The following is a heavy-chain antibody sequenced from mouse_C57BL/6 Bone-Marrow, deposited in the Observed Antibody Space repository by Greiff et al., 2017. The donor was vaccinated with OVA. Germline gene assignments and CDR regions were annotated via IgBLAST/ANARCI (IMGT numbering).Heavy chain of an antibody. J-gene: IGHJ3*01. CDR2: IRNKANGYTT. D-gene: IGHD2-4*01. CDR3: ARYKTHYDYDWFAY. Sequence: EVKLMESGGGLVQPGGSLSLSCAASGFTFTDYYMSWVRQPPGKALEWLGFIRNKANGYTTEYSASVKGRFTISRDNSQSILYLQMNALRAEDSATYYCARYKTHYDYDWFAYWGQGTLVTVSA. V-gene: IGHV7-3*01. CDR1: GFTFTDYY.